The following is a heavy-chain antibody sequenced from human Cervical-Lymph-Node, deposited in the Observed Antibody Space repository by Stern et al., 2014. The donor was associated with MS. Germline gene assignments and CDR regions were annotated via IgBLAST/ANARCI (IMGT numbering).Heavy chain of an antibody. CDR2: IWYDESNK. V-gene: IGHV3-33*06. D-gene: IGHD6-6*01. Sequence: VQLVESGGGVVQPGRSLRLSCAASGFTFSSYGIHWVRQTPGKGLEWVAVIWYDESNKYYADSVKGRFTISRDNSENTAYLQMNSLRVEDTAVYYCAKGDSSSPLEYWGQGTLVTVSS. CDR1: GFTFSSYG. J-gene: IGHJ4*02. CDR3: AKGDSSSPLEY.